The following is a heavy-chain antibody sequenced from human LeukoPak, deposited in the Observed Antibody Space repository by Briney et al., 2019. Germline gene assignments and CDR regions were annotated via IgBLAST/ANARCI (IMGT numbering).Heavy chain of an antibody. CDR2: ITSAGSST. CDR3: AREVGSGWYYYYYYVMDV. D-gene: IGHD6-19*01. J-gene: IGHJ6*02. CDR1: GFTFSSYW. Sequence: PGGSLRLSCAASGFTFSSYWMHWVRQAPGKGLVWVSRITSAGSSTSYADSVKGRFTISRDNAKNTLYLQMNSLRAEDTAVYYCAREVGSGWYYYYYYVMDVWGQGTTVTVCS. V-gene: IGHV3-74*01.